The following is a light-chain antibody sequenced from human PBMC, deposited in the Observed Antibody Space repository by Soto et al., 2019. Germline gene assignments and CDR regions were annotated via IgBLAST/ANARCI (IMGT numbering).Light chain of an antibody. Sequence: DIVMTQSPDSLAVSLGERATIDCKSSQSVLYSPTNKNRLAWYQQKPGQPPKLLIYWASTRESGVPDRFSGSGSGTDFTLTISSLQAEDVAVYYCHQYYDIPHTFGQGTKLEIK. CDR3: HQYYDIPHT. CDR1: QSVLYSPTNKNR. CDR2: WAS. J-gene: IGKJ2*01. V-gene: IGKV4-1*01.